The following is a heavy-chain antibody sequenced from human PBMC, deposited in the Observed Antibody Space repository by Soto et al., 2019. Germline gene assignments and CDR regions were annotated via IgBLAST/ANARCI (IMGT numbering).Heavy chain of an antibody. CDR1: GYTFTGYF. J-gene: IGHJ6*02. CDR3: ARGSRTAYYYGLDV. V-gene: IGHV1-2*04. CDR2: INPNSGGT. Sequence: QVPLVQSGAEVKKPGASVKVSCKTSGYTFTGYFMHWLRQAPGQGLEWMGWINPNSGGTNYAQKFQGWVTMTRDTSISTAYMDLSRLRSDDTAVYYCARGSRTAYYYGLDVWGQGTTVTVSS.